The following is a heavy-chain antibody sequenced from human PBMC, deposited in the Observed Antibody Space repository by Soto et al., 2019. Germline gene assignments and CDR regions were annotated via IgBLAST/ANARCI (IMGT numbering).Heavy chain of an antibody. V-gene: IGHV1-18*01. Sequence: QVQLVQSGAEVKKPGASVKVSCKASGYTFTSYGISWVRQAPGQGLEWMGWISAYNGNTNYAQKLQGRVTMTTDTSTSTAYMELRSLRSDDTAVYYCARDRVVVVVAATPWPHFDYWGQGTLVTVSS. CDR1: GYTFTSYG. CDR2: ISAYNGNT. D-gene: IGHD2-15*01. CDR3: ARDRVVVVVAATPWPHFDY. J-gene: IGHJ4*02.